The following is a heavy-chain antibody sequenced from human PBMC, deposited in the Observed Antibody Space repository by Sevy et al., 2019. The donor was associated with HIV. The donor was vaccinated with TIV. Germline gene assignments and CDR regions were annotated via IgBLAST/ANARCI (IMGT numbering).Heavy chain of an antibody. J-gene: IGHJ3*02. Sequence: GSLRLSCAASGFTFSDYYMSWIRQAPGKGLEWVSYISSSGSTIYYADSVKGRFTISRDNAKNSLYLQMNSLRAEDTAVYYCARSDDSSGYYYRFDDAFDIWGQGTMVTVSS. D-gene: IGHD3-22*01. CDR3: ARSDDSSGYYYRFDDAFDI. CDR1: GFTFSDYY. V-gene: IGHV3-11*01. CDR2: ISSSGSTI.